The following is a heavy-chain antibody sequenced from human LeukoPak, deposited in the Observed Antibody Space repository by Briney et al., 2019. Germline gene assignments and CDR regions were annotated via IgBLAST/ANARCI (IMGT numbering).Heavy chain of an antibody. CDR3: ARDGFVGAADY. Sequence: PGGSLRLSCAASEFIFSGYWMNWVRQAPGKGLEWVANIKQGGSEKQYVDSVRGRFTISRDNAKNSLYLQMNSLRVEDTAVYYCARDGFVGAADYWGQGTLVTVSS. CDR1: EFIFSGYW. J-gene: IGHJ4*02. D-gene: IGHD6-13*01. V-gene: IGHV3-7*01. CDR2: IKQGGSEK.